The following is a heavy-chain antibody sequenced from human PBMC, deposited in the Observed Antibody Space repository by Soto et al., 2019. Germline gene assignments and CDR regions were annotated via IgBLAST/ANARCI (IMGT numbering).Heavy chain of an antibody. CDR3: ATELRYLEWFTRPDY. V-gene: IGHV3-23*01. J-gene: IGHJ4*02. CDR2: VTSGGTT. D-gene: IGHD3-3*01. CDR1: GFAFGSYA. Sequence: PGGSLRLSCAASGFAFGSYAMNWVRQAPGKGLEWVSAVTSGGTTYYADSMGGRFTISRDNSKNTLYLQMNSLRAEDTAVYYCATELRYLEWFTRPDYWGQGTLVTVSS.